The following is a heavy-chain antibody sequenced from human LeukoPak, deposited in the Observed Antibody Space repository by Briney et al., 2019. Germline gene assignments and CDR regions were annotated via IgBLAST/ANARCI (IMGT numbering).Heavy chain of an antibody. CDR1: GFDFIDYS. CDR3: ARDHRYAFDN. J-gene: IGHJ4*01. CDR2: IGISSGNT. V-gene: IGHV3-48*01. D-gene: IGHD5-12*01. Sequence: GGSLRLSCAASGFDFIDYSMNWVRQAPGKGLEWISYIGISSGNTKYADSVKGRFTISRDKARNSLYLQMNSLRVEDTAVYYCARDHRYAFDNWGHGTLVTVSS.